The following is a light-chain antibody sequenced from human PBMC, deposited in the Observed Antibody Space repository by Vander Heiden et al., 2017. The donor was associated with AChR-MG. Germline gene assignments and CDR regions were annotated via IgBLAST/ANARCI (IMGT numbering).Light chain of an antibody. CDR1: QVVRTW. J-gene: IGKJ4*01. V-gene: IGKV1-12*01. CDR3: LQAHSFPRT. CDR2: AAS. Sequence: DIQMTQFPSSVSASVGYRVTISCRASQVVRTWLAWYQQKPGNAPKLLIYAASTLQPGVPSRFRGSGSGTDFTLTITGLLPEDVATYYCLQAHSFPRTFGGGTK.